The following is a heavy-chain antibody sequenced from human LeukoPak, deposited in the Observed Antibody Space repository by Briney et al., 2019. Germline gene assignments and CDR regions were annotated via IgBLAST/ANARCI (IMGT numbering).Heavy chain of an antibody. CDR2: IKQDGSEK. CDR3: ARPLFNRYYFDY. CDR1: GFTFSSYW. Sequence: GGSLRLSCAASGFTFSSYWMSWVRQAPGKGLEWVANIKQDGSEKYYVDSVKGRFTISRDNAKNSLYLQMNSVRDEDTAVYYCARPLFNRYYFDYWGQGTLVTVSS. V-gene: IGHV3-7*05. J-gene: IGHJ4*02.